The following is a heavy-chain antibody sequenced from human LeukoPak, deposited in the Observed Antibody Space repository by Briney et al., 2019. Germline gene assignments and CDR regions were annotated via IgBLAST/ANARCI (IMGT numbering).Heavy chain of an antibody. D-gene: IGHD6-13*01. Sequence: GGSLRLSCAASGFTFSSYGMHWVRQAPGKGLEWVAFIRYDGSNKYYADSVKGRFTISRDNSKNTMYLQMDSLRAEDTAVYYCAKLAAAGFDYWGQGTLVTVSS. J-gene: IGHJ4*02. V-gene: IGHV3-30*02. CDR2: IRYDGSNK. CDR3: AKLAAAGFDY. CDR1: GFTFSSYG.